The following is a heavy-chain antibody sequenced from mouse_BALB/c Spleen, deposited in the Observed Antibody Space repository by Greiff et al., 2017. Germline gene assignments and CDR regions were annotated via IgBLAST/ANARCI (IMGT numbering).Heavy chain of an antibody. V-gene: IGHV5-17*02. J-gene: IGHJ2*01. Sequence: EVQLVESGGGLVQPGGSRKLSCAASGFTFSSFGMHWVRQAPEKGLEWVAYISSGSSTIYYADTVKGRFTISRDNPKNTLFLQMTSLRSEDTAMYYCARSGHYYGSVYYFDYWGQGTTLTVSS. CDR3: ARSGHYYGSVYYFDY. D-gene: IGHD1-1*01. CDR1: GFTFSSFG. CDR2: ISSGSSTI.